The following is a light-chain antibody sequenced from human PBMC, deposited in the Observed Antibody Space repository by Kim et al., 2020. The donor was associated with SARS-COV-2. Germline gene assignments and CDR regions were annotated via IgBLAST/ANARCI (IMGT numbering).Light chain of an antibody. V-gene: IGLV2-11*03. CDR1: ISDVGGYNY. J-gene: IGLJ1*01. Sequence: GPSFPIPCTVTISDVGGYNYVSWYQPHPGKAPKLMIYDVSHRPSGVPDRFSGSKSGNTASLTISGLQAEDEADYYCCSYAGTSTSVFGTGTKVTVL. CDR2: DVS. CDR3: CSYAGTSTSV.